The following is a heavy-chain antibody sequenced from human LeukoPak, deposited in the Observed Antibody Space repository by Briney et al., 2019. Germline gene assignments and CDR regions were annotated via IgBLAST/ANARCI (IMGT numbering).Heavy chain of an antibody. D-gene: IGHD6-13*01. V-gene: IGHV3-7*03. CDR1: EFSFSSYW. CDR2: IRQDSSEK. J-gene: IGHJ3*01. CDR3: ARDLAAAAGLGSFDL. Sequence: GGSLRLSCVAPEFSFSSYWMSWVSQAPGKGLEWVANIRQDSSEKYYVGSVRGRFTISRDNDEKSLYLQMDTLSAEDTALYFCARDLAAAAGLGSFDLWGQGTMVIVSS.